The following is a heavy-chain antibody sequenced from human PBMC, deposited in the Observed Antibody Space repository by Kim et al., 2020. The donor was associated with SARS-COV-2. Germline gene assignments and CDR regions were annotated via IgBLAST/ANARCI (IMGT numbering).Heavy chain of an antibody. D-gene: IGHD6-19*01. CDR3: RASSAVAGILSAFDI. Sequence: DSVKGRFTISRDNSKNTLYRQMNSLRVEDTAVYYCRASSAVAGILSAFDIWGQGTMVTVSS. J-gene: IGHJ3*02. V-gene: IGHV3-30*04.